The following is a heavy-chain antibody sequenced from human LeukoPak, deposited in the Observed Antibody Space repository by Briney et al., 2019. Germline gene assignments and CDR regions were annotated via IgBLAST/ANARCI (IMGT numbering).Heavy chain of an antibody. V-gene: IGHV3-13*04. CDR3: ARSFYGDYPY. CDR2: IGTTGDT. D-gene: IGHD4-17*01. J-gene: IGHJ4*02. Sequence: WVSSIGTTGDTHYAVSVKGRFTISRENAKNSLYLQMSSLSAGDTAVYYCARSFYGDYPYWGQGTLVAVPS.